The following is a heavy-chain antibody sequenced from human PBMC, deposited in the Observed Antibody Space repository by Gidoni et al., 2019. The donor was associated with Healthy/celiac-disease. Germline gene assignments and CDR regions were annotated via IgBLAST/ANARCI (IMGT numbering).Heavy chain of an antibody. CDR3: ASTRPDAPEEYFQH. J-gene: IGHJ1*01. V-gene: IGHV4-38-2*01. D-gene: IGHD2-15*01. CDR2: IYHSGST. Sequence: QVQLQESGPGLVKPSETLSRTGAVSGYSISSGYSWGWIRQPPGKGLEWIGSIYHSGSTDYNPPLKSRVTISVDTSKNQFSLKLSSVTAADTAVYYCASTRPDAPEEYFQHWGQGTLVTVSS. CDR1: GYSISSGYS.